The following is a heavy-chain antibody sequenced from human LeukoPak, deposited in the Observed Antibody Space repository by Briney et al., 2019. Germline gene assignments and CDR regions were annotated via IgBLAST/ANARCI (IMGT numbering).Heavy chain of an antibody. D-gene: IGHD2-2*01. CDR1: GFTFSSYW. J-gene: IGHJ5*02. V-gene: IGHV3-7*01. Sequence: GGSLRLSCAASGFTFSSYWMSWVRQAPGKGLEWVANIKQDGSEKYYVDSVKGRFTVSRDNAKNSLYLQMNSLRAEDTAVYYCARDDCSSISCYHNWFDPWGQGTLVTVSS. CDR2: IKQDGSEK. CDR3: ARDDCSSISCYHNWFDP.